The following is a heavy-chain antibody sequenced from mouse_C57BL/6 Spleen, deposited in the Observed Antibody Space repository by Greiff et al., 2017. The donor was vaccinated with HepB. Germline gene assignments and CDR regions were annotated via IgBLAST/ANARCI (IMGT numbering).Heavy chain of an antibody. CDR2: ISYDGSN. D-gene: IGHD4-1*01. CDR3: AREGLGRRWYFDV. V-gene: IGHV3-6*01. J-gene: IGHJ1*03. Sequence: EVQLQQSGPGLVKPSQSLSLTCSVTGYSITSGYYWNWIRQFPGNKLEWMGYISYDGSNNYNPSLKNRISITRDTSKNQFFLKLNSVTTEDTATYYCAREGLGRRWYFDVWGTGTTVTVSS. CDR1: GYSITSGYY.